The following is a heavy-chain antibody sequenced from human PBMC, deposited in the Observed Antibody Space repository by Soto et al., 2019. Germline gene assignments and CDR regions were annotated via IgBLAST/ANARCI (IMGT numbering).Heavy chain of an antibody. CDR2: IYYSGST. CDR1: GGSISSGGYY. J-gene: IGHJ6*02. V-gene: IGHV4-31*03. D-gene: IGHD5-18*01. CDR3: ARTFVDTAMASRYYYGMDV. Sequence: SETLSLTCTVSGGSISSGGYYWSWIRQHPGKGLEWIGYIYYSGSTYYNPSLKSRVTISVDKSKNQFSLKLSSVTAADTAVYYWARTFVDTAMASRYYYGMDVWGQGTTVTVSS.